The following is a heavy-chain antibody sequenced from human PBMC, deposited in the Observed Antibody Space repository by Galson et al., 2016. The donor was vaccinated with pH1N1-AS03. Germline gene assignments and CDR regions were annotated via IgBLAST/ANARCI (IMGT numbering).Heavy chain of an antibody. CDR1: GFTFSTYT. J-gene: IGHJ4*02. CDR2: ISSSSRFI. D-gene: IGHD3-22*01. CDR3: ARDGGYSSGYIDS. Sequence: SLRLSCAASGFTFSTYTMNWVRQAPGKGLEWVAYISSSSRFIYYADAVQGRFTISKDSPKNSVYLHMNGLRADDTAVYYCARDGGYSSGYIDSWGPGTLVTVSS. V-gene: IGHV3-21*01.